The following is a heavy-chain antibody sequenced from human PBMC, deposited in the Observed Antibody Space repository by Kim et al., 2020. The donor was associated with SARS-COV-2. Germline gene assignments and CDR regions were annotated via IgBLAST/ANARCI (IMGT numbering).Heavy chain of an antibody. Sequence: ASVKVSCKASGYTFTGYYMHWVRQAPGQGLEWMGWINPNSGGTNYAQKFQGWVTMTRDTSISTAYMELSRLRSDDTAVYYCARAHYYGSGSYYNLPGYWGQGTLVTVSS. D-gene: IGHD3-10*01. V-gene: IGHV1-2*04. J-gene: IGHJ4*02. CDR3: ARAHYYGSGSYYNLPGY. CDR2: INPNSGGT. CDR1: GYTFTGYY.